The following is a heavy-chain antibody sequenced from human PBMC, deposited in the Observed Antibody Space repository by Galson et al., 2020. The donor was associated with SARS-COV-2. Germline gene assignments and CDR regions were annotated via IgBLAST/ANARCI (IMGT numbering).Heavy chain of an antibody. CDR2: IYWDDDK. V-gene: IGHV2-5*02. J-gene: IGHJ4*02. CDR3: VHSRPAYSHSF. Sequence: SGPTLVKPTQTLTLTCTFSGFSLSTSGVGVGWIRQPPGKAPEWLALIYWDDDKRYSPSLKSRLIITKDTSKNQVVLTMTNMDPVDTATYYCVHSRPAYSHSFWGQGTLVTVSS. CDR1: GFSLSTSGVG. D-gene: IGHD5-18*01.